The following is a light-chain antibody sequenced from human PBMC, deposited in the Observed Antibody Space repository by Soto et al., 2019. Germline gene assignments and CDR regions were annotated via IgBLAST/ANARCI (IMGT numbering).Light chain of an antibody. V-gene: IGLV2-14*01. CDR2: EVT. Sequence: QSALTQPASVSGSPGQSITISCTGTNNDIGSDFNSVSWYQQHPGKAPKLMIYEVTNRPSGVSSRFSGSKSGNTASLTISGLQAEYEADYYCSSYTVDVAPYVFXTGTKGTVL. CDR3: SSYTVDVAPYV. J-gene: IGLJ1*01. CDR1: NNDIGSDFNS.